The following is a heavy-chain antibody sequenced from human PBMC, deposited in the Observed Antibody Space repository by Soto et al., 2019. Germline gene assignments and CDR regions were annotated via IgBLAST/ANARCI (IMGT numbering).Heavy chain of an antibody. V-gene: IGHV1-18*04. CDR1: GYTFTSYG. CDR2: ISAYNGNT. J-gene: IGHJ6*02. CDR3: ARDEELYYDFWSGYLGRPYGMDV. D-gene: IGHD3-3*01. Sequence: ASVKVSCKASGYTFTSYGISWVRQAPGQGLEWMGWISAYNGNTNYAQKLQGRVTMTTDTSTSTAYMELRSLRSDDTAVYYCARDEELYYDFWSGYLGRPYGMDVWGQ.